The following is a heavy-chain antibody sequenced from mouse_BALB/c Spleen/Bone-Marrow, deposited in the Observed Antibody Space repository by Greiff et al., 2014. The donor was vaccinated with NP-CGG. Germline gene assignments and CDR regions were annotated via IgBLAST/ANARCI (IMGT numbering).Heavy chain of an antibody. D-gene: IGHD2-1*01. Sequence: EVQGVESGGGLVQPGGSRKLSCAASGFTFSSFGMHWVRQAPEKGLEWVAYISSGSSTIYYADTVKGRFTISRDNPKNTLFLQMTSLRSEDTAMYYCARGSGYGIWYSDVWGAGTTVTVSS. J-gene: IGHJ1*01. CDR1: GFTFSSFG. CDR3: ARGSGYGIWYSDV. CDR2: ISSGSSTI. V-gene: IGHV5-17*02.